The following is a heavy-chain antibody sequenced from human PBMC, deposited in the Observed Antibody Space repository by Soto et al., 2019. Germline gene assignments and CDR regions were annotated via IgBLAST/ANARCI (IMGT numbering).Heavy chain of an antibody. V-gene: IGHV3-21*06. J-gene: IGHJ5*02. D-gene: IGHD2-2*01. Sequence: DVQLVESGGGLVKPGGSLSLSCAASGFTLKNYSMTWVRQAPGKGLEWVSSISSNSNYKYYADSLKVRFTISRDNAKNALYLQMSSLRAEDTAVYYCARARSTTWSGTTRGWFDPWGRGTLVTVAS. CDR1: GFTLKNYS. CDR3: ARARSTTWSGTTRGWFDP. CDR2: ISSNSNYK.